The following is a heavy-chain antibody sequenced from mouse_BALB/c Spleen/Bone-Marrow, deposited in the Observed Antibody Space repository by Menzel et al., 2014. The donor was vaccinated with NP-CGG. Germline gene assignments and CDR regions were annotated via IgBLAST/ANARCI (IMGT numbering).Heavy chain of an antibody. CDR2: IDPANGNT. D-gene: IGHD1-1*01. CDR3: AAENYGISYGVAY. CDR1: GFNFNHTS. J-gene: IGHJ3*01. V-gene: IGHV14-3*02. Sequence: DVQLEESGAELVPPGPSVKLSCKASGFNFNHTSMYWVKQRPEQSLEWIGRIDPANGNTKYDPKFQGKATITADTSSNTTYLQLSSLTSEYTVDDYGAAENYGISYGVAYRSRG.